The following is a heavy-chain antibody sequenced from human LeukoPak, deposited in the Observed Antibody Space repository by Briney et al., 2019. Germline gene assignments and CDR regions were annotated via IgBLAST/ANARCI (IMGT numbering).Heavy chain of an antibody. CDR2: IYSGGST. J-gene: IGHJ3*02. V-gene: IGHV3-53*01. CDR3: ARGGSYLSAFDI. D-gene: IGHD1-26*01. Sequence: QSGGSLRLSCAASGFTVSSNYMSWVRQAPGKGLGWVSIIYSGGSTFYADSVKGRFTISRDNSKNTLYLQMNSLRAEDTAVYYCARGGSYLSAFDIWGQGAMVTVSS. CDR1: GFTVSSNY.